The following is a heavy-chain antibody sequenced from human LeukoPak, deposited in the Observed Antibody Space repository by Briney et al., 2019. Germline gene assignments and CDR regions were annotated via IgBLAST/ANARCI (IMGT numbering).Heavy chain of an antibody. V-gene: IGHV3-23*01. D-gene: IGHD6-19*01. CDR1: GFPFSNHA. Sequence: GGSLRLSCAATGFPFSNHAMSWVRQAPGKGLEWISAMIGSGRSTYYADSVKGRFNICRDNPRNTLYLKMNSHRVEDTAVYYCAKDENHSSGWAAFDSWGQGTLVIVSS. J-gene: IGHJ4*02. CDR3: AKDENHSSGWAAFDS. CDR2: MIGSGRST.